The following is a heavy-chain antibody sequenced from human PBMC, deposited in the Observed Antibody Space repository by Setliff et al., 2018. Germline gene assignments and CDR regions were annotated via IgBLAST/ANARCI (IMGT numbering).Heavy chain of an antibody. V-gene: IGHV4-61*02. CDR1: GGSISSGSYY. J-gene: IGHJ6*02. CDR2: IYTSGST. D-gene: IGHD6-13*01. CDR3: ARDRGSSWYGNYYYYYGMDV. Sequence: SETLSLTCTVSGGSISSGSYYWSWIRQPAGKGLEWIGRIYTSGSTNYNPSLKSRVTISVDTSKNQFSLKLSSVTAADTAVYYCARDRGSSWYGNYYYYYGMDVWGQGTAVTVSS.